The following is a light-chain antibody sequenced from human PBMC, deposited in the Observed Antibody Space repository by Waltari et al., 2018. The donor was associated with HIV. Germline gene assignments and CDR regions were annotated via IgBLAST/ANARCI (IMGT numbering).Light chain of an antibody. CDR1: QSVSNH. CDR2: DAS. J-gene: IGKJ3*01. CDR3: QQRSNWPPEFT. V-gene: IGKV3-11*01. Sequence: DTVLTQYPATLSLSPGERATLSCRASQSVSNHLAWYQQKPGQAPRLLIYDASNRATGVPGRFSGSRSGTDFTLTISSLDPEDFAVYYCQQRSNWPPEFTFGPGTKVDIK.